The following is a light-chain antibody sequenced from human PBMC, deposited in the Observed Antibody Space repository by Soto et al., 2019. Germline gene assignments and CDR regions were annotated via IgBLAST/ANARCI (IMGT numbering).Light chain of an antibody. Sequence: EIVLTQSPATLSLSPGERATLSCRASQSVSSYLAWYQQKPGQAPRLLIYDASNRTTGIPARFSGSGSGTDFTLTISSLEPEDFAVYYCQPRSNWTPSFTFGTGTKVDIK. CDR1: QSVSSY. J-gene: IGKJ3*01. CDR2: DAS. CDR3: QPRSNWTPSFT. V-gene: IGKV3-11*01.